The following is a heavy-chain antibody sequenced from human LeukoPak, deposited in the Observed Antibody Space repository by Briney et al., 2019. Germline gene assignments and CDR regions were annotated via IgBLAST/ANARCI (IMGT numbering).Heavy chain of an antibody. CDR3: ARGVEDILTGYPNWFDP. D-gene: IGHD3-9*01. CDR1: GGSISSGDYY. CDR2: IYYSGST. Sequence: PSETLSLTCTVSGGSISSGDYYWRWIRQPPGKGLEWIGYIYYSGSTYYNPSLKSRVTISVDTSKNQFSLKLSSVTAADTAVYYCARGVEDILTGYPNWFDPWGQGTLVTVSS. V-gene: IGHV4-30-4*01. J-gene: IGHJ5*02.